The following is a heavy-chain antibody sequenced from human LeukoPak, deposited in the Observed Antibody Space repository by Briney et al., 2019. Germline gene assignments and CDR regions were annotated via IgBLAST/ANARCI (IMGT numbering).Heavy chain of an antibody. D-gene: IGHD3-16*01. CDR1: GFTFSSYE. CDR2: ISSSGSII. V-gene: IGHV3-48*03. Sequence: QAGGSLRLSCAASGFTFSSYEMNWVRQAPGKGLEWVSYISSSGSIIYYADSVKGRFTISRDNAKNSLYLQMNSLRAEDTAVYYCARVGLQYNWFDPWGQGTLVTVSS. CDR3: ARVGLQYNWFDP. J-gene: IGHJ5*02.